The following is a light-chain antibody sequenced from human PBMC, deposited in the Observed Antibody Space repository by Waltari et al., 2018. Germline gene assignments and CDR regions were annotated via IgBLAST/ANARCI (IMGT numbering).Light chain of an antibody. Sequence: DIVMTQSPDSLAVSLGERAIINCKSRQSVLYRANNRNYLAWYQQKPGQPPKLLIFWASTRESGVPDRFSGSGSGTDFTLTISSLQAEDVAVYYCQQYYSPFTFGPGTKVDIK. CDR3: QQYYSPFT. CDR1: QSVLYRANNRNY. V-gene: IGKV4-1*01. CDR2: WAS. J-gene: IGKJ3*01.